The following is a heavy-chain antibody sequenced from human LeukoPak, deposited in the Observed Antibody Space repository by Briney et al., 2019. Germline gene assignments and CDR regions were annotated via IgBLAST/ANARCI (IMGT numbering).Heavy chain of an antibody. Sequence: PSETLSLTCTVSGGSISSYYWSWIRQPPGKGLEWIGYIYYSGSTNYNPSLKNRVTISVDTSKNQFSLKLSSVTAADTAVYYCARAGSSGWIFDYWGQGTLVTVSS. CDR3: ARAGSSGWIFDY. CDR2: IYYSGST. V-gene: IGHV4-59*01. D-gene: IGHD6-19*01. J-gene: IGHJ4*02. CDR1: GGSISSYY.